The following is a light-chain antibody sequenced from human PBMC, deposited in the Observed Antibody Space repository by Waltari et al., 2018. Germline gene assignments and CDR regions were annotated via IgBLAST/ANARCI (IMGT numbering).Light chain of an antibody. CDR3: QAWDSSTAV. CDR2: QDS. Sequence: SYELTQPPSVSVSPGQTASITCSGDKLGDKYACWYQQKPGQSPVLVIYQDSKRPSGSPERFSGSNSGNPATLTISGTQAMDEADYYCQAWDSSTAVFGGGTKLTVL. V-gene: IGLV3-1*01. J-gene: IGLJ2*01. CDR1: KLGDKY.